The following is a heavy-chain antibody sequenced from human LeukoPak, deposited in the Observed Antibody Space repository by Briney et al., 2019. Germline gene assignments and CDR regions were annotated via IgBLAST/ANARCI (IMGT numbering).Heavy chain of an antibody. CDR2: IHYSGSP. V-gene: IGHV4-31*03. CDR1: GGSFSSGAYY. CDR3: ARDSGYDSRGFYYGGFDP. D-gene: IGHD3-22*01. Sequence: PSETLSLTCTVSGGSFSSGAYYWSWIRQLPGKGLEWIGYIHYSGSPYYNPSLKSRVSISGDTSKNQFSLTLSSVTVADTAVYHCARDSGYDSRGFYYGGFDPWGQGILVTVSS. J-gene: IGHJ5*02.